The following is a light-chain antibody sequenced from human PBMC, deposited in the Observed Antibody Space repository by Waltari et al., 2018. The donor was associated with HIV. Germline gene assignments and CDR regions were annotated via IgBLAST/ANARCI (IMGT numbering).Light chain of an antibody. Sequence: EIVLTQSPATLSLSPGERATLSCRASQSVFTYLAWYQQKPGQAPRLLIYDASNRATGITARFSASGSGTDFTLTISSLEPEDFAVYFCQQRTKWPTFGGGTKVEIK. V-gene: IGKV3-11*01. CDR1: QSVFTY. CDR3: QQRTKWPT. CDR2: DAS. J-gene: IGKJ4*01.